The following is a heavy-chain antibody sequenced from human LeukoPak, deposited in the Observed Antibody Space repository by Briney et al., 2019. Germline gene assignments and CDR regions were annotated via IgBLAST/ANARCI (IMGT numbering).Heavy chain of an antibody. CDR1: GFTFISYW. Sequence: TGGSLRLSCAASGFTFISYWMSWVRQPPGRGLEWVANIKQDGSEKYYVDSVKGRFTISRDNAKNSLYLQMNSLRAEDTAVYYCASDDYGGFDIWGQGTMVTVSS. V-gene: IGHV3-7*01. CDR3: ASDDYGGFDI. J-gene: IGHJ3*02. D-gene: IGHD4-23*01. CDR2: IKQDGSEK.